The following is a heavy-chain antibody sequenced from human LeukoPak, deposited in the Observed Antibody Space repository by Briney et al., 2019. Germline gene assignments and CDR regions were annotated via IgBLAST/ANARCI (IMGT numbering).Heavy chain of an antibody. Sequence: GGSLRLSCATSEYTFSAYAMHWIRQAPGRGLEWVAFVRYGGNIKYYADSVKGRFTISRDNSKNTLYLQMNSLRPEDTAVYYCTKDLGTEYNIFDYWGQGTLVTVSS. D-gene: IGHD3-9*01. CDR1: EYTFSAYA. J-gene: IGHJ4*02. V-gene: IGHV3-30*02. CDR3: TKDLGTEYNIFDY. CDR2: VRYGGNIK.